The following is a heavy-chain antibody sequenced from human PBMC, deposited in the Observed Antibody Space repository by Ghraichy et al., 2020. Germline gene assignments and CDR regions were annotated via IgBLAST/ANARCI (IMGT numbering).Heavy chain of an antibody. CDR3: AKDNKATYGEQLNWFDP. CDR1: GFTFSTYA. V-gene: IGHV3-23*01. CDR2: ISASGGST. J-gene: IGHJ5*02. D-gene: IGHD4-17*01. Sequence: LSLTCAASGFTFSTYAMTWVRQAPGKGLEWVSSISASGGSTYYADSVKGRFTISRDNFKNILYLQMNSLRAEDTAVYYCAKDNKATYGEQLNWFDPWGQGALVTVSS.